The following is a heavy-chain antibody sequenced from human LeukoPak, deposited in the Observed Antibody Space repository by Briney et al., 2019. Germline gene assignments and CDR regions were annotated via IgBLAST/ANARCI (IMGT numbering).Heavy chain of an antibody. D-gene: IGHD1-26*01. J-gene: IGHJ4*02. CDR1: GYTFTSYD. Sequence: ASVKVSCKASGYTFTSYDINWVRQATGQGLEWMGWMNPNSGNTDYAQKFQGTVTMTRDTSISTAYMELSSLRSDDTAVYYCARSGRGTYYYFDLWGQGTLVTVSS. CDR3: ARSGRGTYYYFDL. CDR2: MNPNSGNT. V-gene: IGHV1-8*01.